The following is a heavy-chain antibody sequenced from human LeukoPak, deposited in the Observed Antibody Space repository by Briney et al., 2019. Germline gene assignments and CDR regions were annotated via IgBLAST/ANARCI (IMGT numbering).Heavy chain of an antibody. J-gene: IGHJ3*02. Sequence: SETLSLTCSVSGGSISGSGYYWGWIRQPPGKGLEWIGSIYYSGSTYYTPSLKSRVTISVDTSRNQVSLKVKSVTAADTAVYYCARVPRIVVVVAAPGAFDIWGQGTMVTVSS. V-gene: IGHV4-39*07. CDR2: IYYSGST. CDR3: ARVPRIVVVVAAPGAFDI. D-gene: IGHD2-15*01. CDR1: GGSISGSGYY.